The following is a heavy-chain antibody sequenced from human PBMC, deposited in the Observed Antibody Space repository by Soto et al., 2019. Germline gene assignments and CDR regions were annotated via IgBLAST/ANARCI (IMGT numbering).Heavy chain of an antibody. CDR2: IHTYNGDT. D-gene: IGHD6-13*01. Sequence: ASVTVSCKASGYTFTSYGISWVRQAPGQGLEWMGWIHTYNGDTNYAQKLQGRVTRTTDTSTSTAYMELRSLRSDDTAVYYCARDHINASQRRVIASGDYWGQGTLVTVSS. V-gene: IGHV1-18*01. CDR3: ARDHINASQRRVIASGDY. CDR1: GYTFTSYG. J-gene: IGHJ4*02.